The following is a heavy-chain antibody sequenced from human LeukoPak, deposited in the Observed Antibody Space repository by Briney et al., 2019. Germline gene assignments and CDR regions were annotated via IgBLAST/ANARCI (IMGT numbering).Heavy chain of an antibody. D-gene: IGHD6-13*01. J-gene: IGHJ4*02. CDR3: ARASGYSSSWLYYFDY. CDR2: IKQDGSEK. Sequence: GGSLRLSCAASGFTFSGYWMSWVRQAPGKGLEWVANIKQDGSEKYYVDSVKGRFTISRDNAKNSLYLQMNSLRAEDTAVYYCARASGYSSSWLYYFDYWGQGTLVTVSS. CDR1: GFTFSGYW. V-gene: IGHV3-7*03.